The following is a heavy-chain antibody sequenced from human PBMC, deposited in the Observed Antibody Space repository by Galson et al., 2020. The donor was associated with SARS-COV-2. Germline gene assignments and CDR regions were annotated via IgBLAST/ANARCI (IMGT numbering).Heavy chain of an antibody. CDR1: GFTFSSYS. D-gene: IGHD3-9*01. J-gene: IGHJ4*02. CDR2: ISSSSSYI. V-gene: IGHV3-21*01. Sequence: GGSLRLSCAASGFTFSSYSMNWVRQAPGKGLEWVSSISSSSSYIYYADSVKGRFTISRDNAKNSLYLQMNSLRAEDTAVYYCARDPHYDILTGYWNYWGQGTLVTVSS. CDR3: ARDPHYDILTGYWNY.